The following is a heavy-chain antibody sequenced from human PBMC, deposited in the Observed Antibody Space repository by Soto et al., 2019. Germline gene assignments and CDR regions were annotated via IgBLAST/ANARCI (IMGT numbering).Heavy chain of an antibody. J-gene: IGHJ5*02. CDR1: GGSISSYY. CDR2: IYYSGST. D-gene: IGHD6-19*01. V-gene: IGHV4-59*08. CDR3: ASLHRRVFRLEDNWFDP. Sequence: SETLSLTCTVSGGSISSYYWSWIRQPPGKGLEWIGYIYYSGSTNYNPSLKSRVTISVDTSKNQFSLKLSSVTAADTAVYYCASLHRRVFRLEDNWFDPWGQGALVTVSS.